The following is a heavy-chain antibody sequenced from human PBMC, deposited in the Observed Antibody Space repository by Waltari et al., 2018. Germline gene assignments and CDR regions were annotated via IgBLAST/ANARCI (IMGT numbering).Heavy chain of an antibody. D-gene: IGHD2-15*01. J-gene: IGHJ6*02. CDR2: IDTSGST. Sequence: QVQLQESGPGLVKPSQTLSLTCTVSGGSISSGTYYWRCIRQPAGKGLEWIGRIDTSGSTNYNPSLKSRVTISVDTSKNQFSLKLSSVTAADTAVYYCARGSGANYYYYGMDVWGQGTTVTVSS. CDR3: ARGSGANYYYYGMDV. V-gene: IGHV4-61*02. CDR1: GGSISSGTYY.